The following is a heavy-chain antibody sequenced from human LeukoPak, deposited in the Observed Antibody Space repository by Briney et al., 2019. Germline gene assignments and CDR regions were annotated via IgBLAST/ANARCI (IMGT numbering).Heavy chain of an antibody. J-gene: IGHJ6*02. CDR3: ARAKAEQWLVRVYYYYYYGMDV. Sequence: ASVKVSCKSSAYTFTTYGISWVRQAPGQGLEWMGWISAYNGNTNYAQKFQGRFTMTTDTSTSTAYMELSSLRSEDTAVYYCARAKAEQWLVRVYYYYYYGMDVWGQGTTVTVSS. D-gene: IGHD6-19*01. CDR2: ISAYNGNT. CDR1: AYTFTTYG. V-gene: IGHV1-18*01.